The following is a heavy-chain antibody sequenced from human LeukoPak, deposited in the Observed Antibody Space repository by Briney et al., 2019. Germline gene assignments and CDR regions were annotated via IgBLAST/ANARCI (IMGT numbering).Heavy chain of an antibody. V-gene: IGHV3-7*01. CDR1: GFTFSRYW. D-gene: IGHD6-13*01. J-gene: IGHJ4*02. CDR2: IKEDGSKK. CDR3: ARRIAAAAAPYYFDY. Sequence: PGGSLRLSCAASGFTFSRYWMTWVRQAPGKGLEWVANIKEDGSKKNYVDSVKGRFTISRDNAKNSLYLQMNSLRAEDTAVYYCARRIAAAAAPYYFDYWGQGTLVTVSS.